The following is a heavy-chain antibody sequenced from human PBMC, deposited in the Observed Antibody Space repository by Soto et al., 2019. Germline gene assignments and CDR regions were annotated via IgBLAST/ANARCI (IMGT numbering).Heavy chain of an antibody. CDR3: ARATTEYSSPYDAFDI. V-gene: IGHV6-1*01. J-gene: IGHJ3*02. Sequence: SQTLSLTCAISGDSVSSNSAAWNWIRQSPSRGLEWLGRTYYRSKWYNDYAVSVKSRITINPDTSKNQFSLQLYSVTPEDTAVYYCARATTEYSSPYDAFDIWGQGTMVTVSS. CDR1: GDSVSSNSAA. CDR2: TYYRSKWYN. D-gene: IGHD6-6*01.